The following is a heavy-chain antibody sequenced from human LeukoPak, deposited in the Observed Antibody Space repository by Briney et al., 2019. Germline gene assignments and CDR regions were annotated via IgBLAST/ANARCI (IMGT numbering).Heavy chain of an antibody. CDR2: IFPSSDEI. J-gene: IGHJ4*02. CDR3: ATYRQIQVPFEF. D-gene: IGHD5-18*01. Sequence: PGGSLRLSCAASGFTFSDFPMIWARQAPGKGLEWVSSIFPSSDEIHYADSVKGRFTISRDNSRSTLSLQMDSLRAEDTATYYCATYRQIQVPFEFWGQGTLVTVSS. CDR1: GFTFSDFP. V-gene: IGHV3-23*01.